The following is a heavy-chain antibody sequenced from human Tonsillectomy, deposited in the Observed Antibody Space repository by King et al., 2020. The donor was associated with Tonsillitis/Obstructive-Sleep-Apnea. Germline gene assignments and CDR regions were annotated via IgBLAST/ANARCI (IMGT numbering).Heavy chain of an antibody. CDR3: ARVAGECSSSSCAFDI. J-gene: IGHJ3*02. Sequence: QLVQSGAGVQKPGSSVKVSCKASGVNFRRTAITWVRQAPGQGLEWMGGLIPSFRTANYAQKFRGRVSITADESTTTAYMELSSLSSEDTAVYYCARVAGECSSSSCAFDIWGQGTMVSVSS. CDR1: GVNFRRTA. D-gene: IGHD3-10*01. V-gene: IGHV1-69*12. CDR2: LIPSFRTA.